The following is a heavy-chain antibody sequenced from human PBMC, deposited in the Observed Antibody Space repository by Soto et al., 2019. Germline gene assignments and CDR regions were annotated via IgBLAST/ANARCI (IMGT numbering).Heavy chain of an antibody. Sequence: SETLSLTCTVSGGSISSGGYYWSWIRQHPGKGLEWIGYIYYSGSTYYNPSLKSRVTISVDTSKNQFSLKLSSVTAADTAVYYCASGQWRVGPFDYWGQGTLVTVSS. CDR1: GGSISSGGYY. J-gene: IGHJ4*02. V-gene: IGHV4-31*03. D-gene: IGHD6-19*01. CDR3: ASGQWRVGPFDY. CDR2: IYYSGST.